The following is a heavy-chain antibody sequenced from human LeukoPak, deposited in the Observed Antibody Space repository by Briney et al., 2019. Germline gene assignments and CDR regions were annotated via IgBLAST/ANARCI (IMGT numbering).Heavy chain of an antibody. Sequence: PSETLSLTCAVYGGSFSGYYWSWIRQPPGKGLEWIGEINHSGSTNYNPSLKSRVTISVDTSKNQYSLKLSSVTAADSAVYYCAGGGRRLRYFIGSRGFEDAFDIWGQGTMVTVSS. D-gene: IGHD3-9*01. V-gene: IGHV4-34*01. CDR1: GGSFSGYY. J-gene: IGHJ3*02. CDR3: AGGGRRLRYFIGSRGFEDAFDI. CDR2: INHSGST.